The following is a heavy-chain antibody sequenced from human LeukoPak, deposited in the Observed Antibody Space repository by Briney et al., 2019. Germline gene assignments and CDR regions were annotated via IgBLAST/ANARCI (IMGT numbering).Heavy chain of an antibody. CDR1: GGSISSYY. J-gene: IGHJ4*02. CDR2: IYHTGTT. CDR3: ARGGWRLDY. Sequence: TSETLSLTCTVSGGSISSYYWSWIRQPPGKGLEWIGYIYHTGTTNYNPSLKSRVTISVDTSKNQFSLKLSSVTAADTAVYYCARGGWRLDYWGQGTLVTVSS. V-gene: IGHV4-59*01. D-gene: IGHD2-15*01.